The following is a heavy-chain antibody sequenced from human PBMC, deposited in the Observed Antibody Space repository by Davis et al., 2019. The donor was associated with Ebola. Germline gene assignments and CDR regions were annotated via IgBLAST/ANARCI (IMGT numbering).Heavy chain of an antibody. CDR2: IKQDGSEK. V-gene: IGHV3-7*01. J-gene: IGHJ6*02. CDR3: ARGNTLVQGVRGYYYYGMDV. Sequence: GESLKISCAASGFTFRPYWMTWVRQAPGKGLEWVANIKQDGSEKYYVDSVKGRFTISRDNAKSSLYLQMNSLRAEDTAVYYCARGNTLVQGVRGYYYYGMDVWGQGTTVIVSS. D-gene: IGHD3-10*01. CDR1: GFTFRPYW.